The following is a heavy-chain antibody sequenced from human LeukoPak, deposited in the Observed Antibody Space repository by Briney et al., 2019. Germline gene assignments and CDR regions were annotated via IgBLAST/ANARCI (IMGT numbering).Heavy chain of an antibody. CDR2: INLNSGGT. V-gene: IGHV1-2*02. CDR1: GYTFPVYY. J-gene: IGHJ4*02. D-gene: IGHD6-6*01. Sequence: ASVKVSCKASGYTFPVYYMHWVRQAPGQGLEWMGWINLNSGGTNYAQKFQGRVTMTRDTSISTAYMELSKLESSDTGVYYCARLYSMSSIYFDYWGQGTLVTVSS. CDR3: ARLYSMSSIYFDY.